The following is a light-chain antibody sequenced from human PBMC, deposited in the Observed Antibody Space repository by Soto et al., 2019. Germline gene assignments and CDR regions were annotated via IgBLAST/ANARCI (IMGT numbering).Light chain of an antibody. CDR2: AAS. CDR1: QSISSY. J-gene: IGKJ5*01. Sequence: DIQMTQSPSSLSASVGARVPITCRASQSISSYLNWYQQKPGKAPKLLIYAASSLQSGVPSRFSGSGSGTDFTLTISSLQPEDFATYYCQQSYSTPSITFGQGTRLEIK. CDR3: QQSYSTPSIT. V-gene: IGKV1-39*01.